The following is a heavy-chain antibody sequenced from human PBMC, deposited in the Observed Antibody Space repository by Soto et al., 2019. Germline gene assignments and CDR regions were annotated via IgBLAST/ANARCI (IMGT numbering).Heavy chain of an antibody. Sequence: PSETLSLTCSVSGASMTYYYGSWVRQPPGKGLEWIGYMFYSGRSNYNSSLNNRVAISVDTSKNEISMKLRSVTAADTAVYYCVRSGHSFGGAAWGQGILVTVSS. V-gene: IGHV4-59*01. CDR1: GASMTYYY. J-gene: IGHJ5*02. CDR3: VRSGHSFGGAA. D-gene: IGHD3-16*01. CDR2: MFYSGRS.